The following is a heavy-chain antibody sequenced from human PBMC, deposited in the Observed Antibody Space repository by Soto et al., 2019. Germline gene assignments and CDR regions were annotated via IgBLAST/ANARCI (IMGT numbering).Heavy chain of an antibody. CDR2: IWYDGSNK. Sequence: QVQLEESGGGVVQPGRSLRLSCAASGFTFSTYGIHWVRQAPGKGLEWVAVIWYDGSNKYYADSVKGRFTISSDNSKNTVYLQMNSLRAEDTAVYYCARDLHHYFDYWGQGTLVTVSS. CDR1: GFTFSTYG. V-gene: IGHV3-33*01. D-gene: IGHD4-4*01. J-gene: IGHJ4*02. CDR3: ARDLHHYFDY.